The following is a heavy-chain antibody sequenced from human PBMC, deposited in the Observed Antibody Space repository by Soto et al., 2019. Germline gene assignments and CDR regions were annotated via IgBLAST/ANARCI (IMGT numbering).Heavy chain of an antibody. V-gene: IGHV1-69*12. CDR2: IIPVFGTP. D-gene: IGHD3-22*01. CDR3: ARGDATKIVVTTYYAMDV. Sequence: QVQLVQSGAEVKKPGSSVKVSCKASGGSLSNYGISWVRQAPGQGLEWMGAIIPVFGTPNYAQTFQDRVTITGDESTTPVYMEVRSLTSEDTSVSYCARGDATKIVVTTYYAMDVWGQGTTVNVSS. J-gene: IGHJ6*02. CDR1: GGSLSNYG.